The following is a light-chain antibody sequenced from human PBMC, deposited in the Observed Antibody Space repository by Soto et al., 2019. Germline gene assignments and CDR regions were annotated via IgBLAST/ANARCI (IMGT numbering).Light chain of an antibody. J-gene: IGLJ1*01. V-gene: IGLV2-14*01. CDR3: SSYTSSSTLAV. Sequence: QSVLTQPASVSGSPGQSITISCTGTSSDIGGYNYVSWYQQYPGKAPKVMIYDVSNRPSGVSNRFSGSKSGNTASLTISGLQAEDEADYYSSSYTSSSTLAVFGTGTKLTVL. CDR1: SSDIGGYNY. CDR2: DVS.